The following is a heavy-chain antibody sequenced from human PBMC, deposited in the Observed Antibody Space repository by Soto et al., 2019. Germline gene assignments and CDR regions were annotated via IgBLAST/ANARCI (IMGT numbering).Heavy chain of an antibody. Sequence: QVQLAQSPAEVKKPGASVRVSCKASGYTFSKYGIAWVRHAPGQGLEWIGWISPYEDKTIYAQTFQCRVTLTADRSTTTVYLGLNSQKSNPTHVYYSPRRGYYANVWCILITHAFDKWGQWT. V-gene: IGHV1-18*01. CDR2: ISPYEDKT. D-gene: IGHD3-16*01. J-gene: IGHJ3*02. CDR3: PRRGYYANVWCILITHAFDK. CDR1: GYTFSKYG.